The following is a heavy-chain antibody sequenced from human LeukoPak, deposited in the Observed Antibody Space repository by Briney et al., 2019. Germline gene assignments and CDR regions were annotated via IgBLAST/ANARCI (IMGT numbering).Heavy chain of an antibody. Sequence: SENLSLTCAVSGGPISSGGYSWSWIRQPPGKGLEWIGYIYHSGSTYYNPSLKSRVTISVDRSKNQFSLKLSSVTAADTAVYYCARETRDYYDSSGPNWYFDLWGRGTLVTVSS. CDR1: GGPISSGGYS. CDR2: IYHSGST. J-gene: IGHJ2*01. V-gene: IGHV4-30-2*01. D-gene: IGHD3-22*01. CDR3: ARETRDYYDSSGPNWYFDL.